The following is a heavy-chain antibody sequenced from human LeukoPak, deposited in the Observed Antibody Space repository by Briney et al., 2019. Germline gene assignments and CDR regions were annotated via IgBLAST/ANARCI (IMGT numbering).Heavy chain of an antibody. D-gene: IGHD6-13*01. CDR3: ARDRRAAGHYYMDV. Sequence: SVKVSCRASGGTFSSYAISWVRQAPGQGLEWMGGIIPIFGTANYAQKFQGRVTITTDESTSTAYMELSSLRSEDTAVYYCARDRRAAGHYYMDVWGKGTTVTVSS. V-gene: IGHV1-69*05. CDR2: IIPIFGTA. J-gene: IGHJ6*03. CDR1: GGTFSSYA.